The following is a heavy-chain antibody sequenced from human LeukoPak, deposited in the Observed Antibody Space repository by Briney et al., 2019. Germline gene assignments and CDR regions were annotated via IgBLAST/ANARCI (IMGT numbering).Heavy chain of an antibody. CDR2: IIPIFGTA. Sequence: ASVKVSCKASGGTFSSYAISWVRQAPGQGLEWMGGIIPIFGTANYAQKFQGRVTITADESTSTAYMELSSLRSEDTAVYYCARARTPRGSFYFDYWGQGTLVTVSS. D-gene: IGHD3-16*01. CDR1: GGTFSSYA. CDR3: ARARTPRGSFYFDY. V-gene: IGHV1-69*01. J-gene: IGHJ4*02.